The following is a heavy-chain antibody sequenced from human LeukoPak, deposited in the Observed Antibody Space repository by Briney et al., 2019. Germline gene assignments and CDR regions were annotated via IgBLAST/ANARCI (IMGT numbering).Heavy chain of an antibody. CDR2: INPNSGGT. CDR3: ARGSYYYGSGPNRGDYYYYMDV. J-gene: IGHJ6*03. D-gene: IGHD3-10*01. CDR1: GYTFTGYC. V-gene: IGHV1-2*02. Sequence: GASVKVSCKASGYTFTGYCIYWVRQAPGQGLEWMGWINPNSGGTNYAQKFQGRVTMTRDTSISTAYMELSSLRSEDTAVYYCARGSYYYGSGPNRGDYYYYMDVWGKGTTVTVSS.